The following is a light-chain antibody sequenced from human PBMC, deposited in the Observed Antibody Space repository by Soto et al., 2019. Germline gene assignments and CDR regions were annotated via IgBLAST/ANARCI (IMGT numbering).Light chain of an antibody. CDR2: GAS. V-gene: IGKV3-20*01. CDR3: QQYANSHGT. CDR1: QSVSTNY. J-gene: IGKJ1*01. Sequence: EIVMTQSPVTLSVSPGERATLSCRASQSVSTNYVAWYQQKPGQAPRLLIYGASSRASGIPDRFRGSGSGTDFTLTISILEPEDFAVYYCQQYANSHGTFGQGTKVDI.